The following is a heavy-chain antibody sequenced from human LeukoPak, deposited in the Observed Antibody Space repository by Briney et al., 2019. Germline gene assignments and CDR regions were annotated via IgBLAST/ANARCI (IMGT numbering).Heavy chain of an antibody. J-gene: IGHJ4*02. CDR2: ISGGGGST. CDR3: AKGGKWDVTPFDY. V-gene: IGHV3-23*01. D-gene: IGHD1-26*01. CDR1: GFTFTSYS. Sequence: HPGGSLRLSCAASGFTFTSYSMNWVRQAPGKGLEWVSTISGGGGSTYYADSVKGRFTISRDNSKNTLYLQVNSLRAEDTVVYYCAKGGKWDVTPFDYWGQGTLVTVSS.